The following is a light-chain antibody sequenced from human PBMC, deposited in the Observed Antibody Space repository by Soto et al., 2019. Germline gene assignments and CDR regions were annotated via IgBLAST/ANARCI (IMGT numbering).Light chain of an antibody. CDR2: EAS. V-gene: IGKV1-5*03. J-gene: IGKJ1*01. CDR1: QSFRTS. CDR3: QQYNSYPRT. Sequence: DIPMTQSPSTLSASLGERVTITCRASQSFRTSLAWYQQKPGKAPNLLIYEASTLESGIPSRFSGSGSGTEFTLTISSLQPDDFATYYCQQYNSYPRTFGQGTKVDI.